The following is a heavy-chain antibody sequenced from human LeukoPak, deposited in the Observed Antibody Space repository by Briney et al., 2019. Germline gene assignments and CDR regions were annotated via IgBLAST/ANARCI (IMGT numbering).Heavy chain of an antibody. Sequence: PGGSLRLSCAASGFTFTNYAMSWVRQALGKGLEWVSAISGSSGSTSYADSVKGRFTISRDNSKNTLYLHMKSLRAEDTAVYYCAKAIWTDYLLSYFDYWGQGTLVTGSS. D-gene: IGHD3/OR15-3a*01. J-gene: IGHJ4*02. CDR1: GFTFTNYA. CDR3: AKAIWTDYLLSYFDY. CDR2: ISGSSGST. V-gene: IGHV3-23*01.